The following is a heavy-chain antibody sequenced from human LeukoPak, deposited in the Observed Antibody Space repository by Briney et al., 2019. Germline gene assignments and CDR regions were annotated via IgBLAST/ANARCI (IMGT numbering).Heavy chain of an antibody. CDR3: ARQEGYDSSGYYPFDY. CDR1: GYSFTSYW. J-gene: IGHJ4*02. CDR2: IYPGDSDT. V-gene: IGHV5-51*01. Sequence: GESLKISCKGSGYSFTSYWIGWVRQMPGKGLEWMGIIYPGDSDTRYSPSFQGQVTISADKSISTAYLQWSSLKASDTAMYYCARQEGYDSSGYYPFDYWGQGTLVTVSS. D-gene: IGHD3-22*01.